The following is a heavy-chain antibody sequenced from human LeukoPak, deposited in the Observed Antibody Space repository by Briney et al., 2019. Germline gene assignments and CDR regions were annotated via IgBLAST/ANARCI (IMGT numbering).Heavy chain of an antibody. CDR2: VSAYNGNT. Sequence: ASVKVSCKASGYTFTSYGISWVRQAPGRGLEWMGWVSAYNGNTNYAQKLQGRVTMTTDTSTSTAYMELRSLGSDDTAVYYCARVLWFGELSAGQFGFAPWGQGTLVTVSS. CDR3: ARVLWFGELSAGQFGFAP. V-gene: IGHV1-18*01. J-gene: IGHJ5*02. CDR1: GYTFTSYG. D-gene: IGHD3-10*01.